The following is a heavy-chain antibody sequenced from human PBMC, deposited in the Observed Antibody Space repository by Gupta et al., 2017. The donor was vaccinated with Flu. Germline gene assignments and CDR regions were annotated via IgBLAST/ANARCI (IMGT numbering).Heavy chain of an antibody. D-gene: IGHD4-17*01. CDR3: ARAEELDYVLHSQYYLDY. J-gene: IGHJ4*02. Sequence: IRQHPGKGLECLGYIYYSGTTYYNPSLKSRVTISGDTSKNQFSLKVSSVTAADTAVYYCARAEELDYVLHSQYYLDYWGQGTLVTVSS. CDR2: IYYSGTT. V-gene: IGHV4-31*02.